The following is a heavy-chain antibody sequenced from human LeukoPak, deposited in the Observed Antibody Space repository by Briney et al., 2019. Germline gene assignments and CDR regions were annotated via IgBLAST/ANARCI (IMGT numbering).Heavy chain of an antibody. J-gene: IGHJ4*02. D-gene: IGHD1-7*01. CDR3: AGYHWNSGVVY. V-gene: IGHV3-11*01. CDR2: ISRSGDTI. CDR1: GFTLSEYA. Sequence: PGGSLRLSCAASGFTLSEYAVSWIRQAAGQGLEWVSYISRSGDTIDYADSVKGRFSISRDNAKNSLYLQMNSLRAEDTAVYYCAGYHWNSGVVYWGQGTLVTVSS.